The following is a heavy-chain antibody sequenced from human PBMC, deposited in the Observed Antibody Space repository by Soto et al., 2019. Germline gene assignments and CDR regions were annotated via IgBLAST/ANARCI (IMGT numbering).Heavy chain of an antibody. CDR1: GFPVRSND. V-gene: IGHV3-53*02. Sequence: EMQLVETGGGLIQPGGSLRLSCAASGFPVRSNDMSWVRQAPGKGLQWVSFIYSGGTTYYTDSVKGRLTISRDTSKNTVYLQMNSLGAEDTAVYYCAVHHDFWRGPDVWGRGTTVTVSS. J-gene: IGHJ6*02. CDR3: AVHHDFWRGPDV. CDR2: IYSGGTT. D-gene: IGHD3-3*01.